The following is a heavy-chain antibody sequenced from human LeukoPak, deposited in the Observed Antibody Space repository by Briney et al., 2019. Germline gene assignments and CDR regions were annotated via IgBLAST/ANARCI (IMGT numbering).Heavy chain of an antibody. CDR1: GFTFDDYA. Sequence: GGSLRLSCAVSGFTFDDYAMHWVRQVPGKGLEWVSGINWNSDSIGYADSVKGRYTTSRDNAKNSLYLQMNSLRAEDTAFYYCAINGGGDSGYGNFDYWGQGTLVTVSS. D-gene: IGHD5-12*01. V-gene: IGHV3-9*01. CDR3: AINGGGDSGYGNFDY. J-gene: IGHJ4*02. CDR2: INWNSDSI.